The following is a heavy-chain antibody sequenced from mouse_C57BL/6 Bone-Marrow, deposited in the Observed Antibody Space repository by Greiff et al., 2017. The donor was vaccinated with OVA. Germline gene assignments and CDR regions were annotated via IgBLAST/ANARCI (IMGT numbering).Heavy chain of an antibody. Sequence: VQLQESGAELARPGASVKLSCKASGYTFTSYGISWVKQRTGQGLEWIGEIYPRSGNTYYNEKFKGKATLTADKSSSTAYMELRSLTSEDSAVYFCARYNYGSRGDYWGQGTTLTVSS. CDR1: GYTFTSYG. CDR3: ARYNYGSRGDY. CDR2: IYPRSGNT. D-gene: IGHD1-1*01. V-gene: IGHV1-81*01. J-gene: IGHJ2*01.